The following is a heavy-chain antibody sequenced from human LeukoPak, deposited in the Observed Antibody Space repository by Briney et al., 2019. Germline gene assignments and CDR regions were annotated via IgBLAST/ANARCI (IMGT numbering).Heavy chain of an antibody. V-gene: IGHV5-51*01. CDR2: IYPGDSGT. D-gene: IGHD5-18*01. J-gene: IGHJ4*02. CDR1: GYSFATYW. CDR3: ARGYSYPKGWDY. Sequence: GESLKISCKGSGYSFATYWIGWVRQLPGKGLEWMGIIYPGDSGTKYSPSFQGQVTISADMSISPAYLQWSSLKASDTAMYYCARGYSYPKGWDYWGQGTLVTVSS.